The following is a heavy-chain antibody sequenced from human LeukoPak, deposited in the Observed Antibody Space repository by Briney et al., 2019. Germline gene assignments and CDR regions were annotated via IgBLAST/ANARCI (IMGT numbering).Heavy chain of an antibody. J-gene: IGHJ4*02. CDR1: GGSISSSNYY. CDR2: IYYSGST. D-gene: IGHD6-19*01. V-gene: IGHV4-39*02. CDR3: ARLVAVAGVFDY. Sequence: SETLSLTCTVSGGSISSSNYYWGWIRQPPGKGLEWIGNIYYSGSTYYNPSLKSRVTISVDTSKNHFSLKLSSVTAADTAVYYCARLVAVAGVFDYWGQGTLVTVSS.